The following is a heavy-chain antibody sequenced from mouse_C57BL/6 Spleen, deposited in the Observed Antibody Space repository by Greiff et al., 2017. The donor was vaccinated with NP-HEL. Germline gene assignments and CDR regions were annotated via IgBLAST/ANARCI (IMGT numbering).Heavy chain of an antibody. CDR3: ARRLRTGYAMDY. CDR2: IDPSDSYT. D-gene: IGHD2-2*01. CDR1: GYTFTSYW. Sequence: QVQLQQPGAELVKPGASVKLSCKASGYTFTSYWMQWVKQRPGQGLEWIGEIDPSDSYTNYNQKFKGKATLTVDTSSSTAYMQLSSLTSEDSAVYYCARRLRTGYAMDYWGQGTSVTVSS. V-gene: IGHV1-50*01. J-gene: IGHJ4*01.